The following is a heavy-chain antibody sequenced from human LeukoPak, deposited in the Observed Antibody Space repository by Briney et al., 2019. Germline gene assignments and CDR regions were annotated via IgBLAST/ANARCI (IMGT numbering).Heavy chain of an antibody. CDR1: GYTFTSYG. CDR2: ISAYNGNT. Sequence: ASVKVSCKASGYTFTSYGISWVRQAPGQGLEWMGWISAYNGNTNYAQKLQGRVTMTTDTSTSTAYMELRSLRSDDTAVYYCARVYSSSQNYYYYYYMDVWGKGTTVTISS. V-gene: IGHV1-18*01. J-gene: IGHJ6*03. CDR3: ARVYSSSQNYYYYYYMDV. D-gene: IGHD6-13*01.